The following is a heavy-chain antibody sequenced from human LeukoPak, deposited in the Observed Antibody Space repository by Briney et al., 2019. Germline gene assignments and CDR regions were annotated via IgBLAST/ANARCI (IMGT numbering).Heavy chain of an antibody. CDR3: ATDSPETAAFDY. CDR1: GFSFSTYS. Sequence: GGSLRLSCTASGFSFSTYSMNWVRQAPGKGLEGVSYIVGSSRNIYYADSVKGRFTISRDNAKNSLYLQMDSLRAEDTAVYHCATDSPETAAFDYWGQGTLVTASS. CDR2: IVGSSRNI. D-gene: IGHD1-1*01. J-gene: IGHJ4*02. V-gene: IGHV3-48*04.